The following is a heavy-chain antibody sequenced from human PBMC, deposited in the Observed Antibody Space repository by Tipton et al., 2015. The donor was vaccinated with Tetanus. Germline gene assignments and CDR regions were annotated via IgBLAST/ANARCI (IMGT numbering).Heavy chain of an antibody. CDR1: GGTFSSYA. D-gene: IGHD3-22*01. V-gene: IGHV1-69*01. CDR2: IIPIFGTA. CDR3: ARHNYDSSGYYYEGLGY. J-gene: IGHJ4*02. Sequence: QLVQSGAEVKKPGSSVKVSCKASGGTFSSYAIGWVRQAPGQGLEWMGGIIPIFGTANYAQKFQGRVTITADESTSTAYMELSSLRSEDTAVYYCARHNYDSSGYYYEGLGYWGQGTLVTVSS.